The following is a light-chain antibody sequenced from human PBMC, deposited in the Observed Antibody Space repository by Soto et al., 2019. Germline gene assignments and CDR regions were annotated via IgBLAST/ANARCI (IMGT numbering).Light chain of an antibody. CDR3: HPYAGSGGT. CDR2: GAS. CDR1: QSASSSY. Sequence: EIVLTQSPGTLSLSPGERATVSCRASQSASSSYFAWYQQKPGQAPRLLISGASNRATGIPDRFSGSGSGKNFPLTIRRREPEVLELYYSHPYAGSGGTFGQGTRVK. V-gene: IGKV3-20*01. J-gene: IGKJ1*01.